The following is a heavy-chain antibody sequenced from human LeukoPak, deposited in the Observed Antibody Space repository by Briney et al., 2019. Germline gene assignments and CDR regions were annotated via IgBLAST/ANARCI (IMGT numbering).Heavy chain of an antibody. D-gene: IGHD3-10*01. CDR3: ARAPYYYGSGSYYDRPTFDY. J-gene: IGHJ4*02. V-gene: IGHV1-18*01. CDR1: GYTFTSYG. CDR2: ISAYNGNT. Sequence: ASVKVSCKASGYTFTSYGISWVRQAPGQGLEWMRWISAYNGNTNYAQKLQGRVTMTTDTSTSTAYMELRSLRSDDTAVYYCARAPYYYGSGSYYDRPTFDYWGQGTLVTVSS.